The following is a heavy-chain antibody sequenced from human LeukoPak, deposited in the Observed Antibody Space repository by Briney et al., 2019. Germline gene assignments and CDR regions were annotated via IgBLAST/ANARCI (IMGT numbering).Heavy chain of an antibody. V-gene: IGHV3-7*01. D-gene: IGHD2-21*01. CDR3: ATGPSFCAPDCYYYFAY. CDR1: GFTFDDYA. CDR2: IKPDESEK. Sequence: PVGSLRLSCAASGFTFDDYAMHWVRQAPGKGLEWVANIKPDESEKSYVDSVKGRFTISRDNAKNSLYLQMNSLRAEDTALYYCATGPSFCAPDCYYYFAYWGQGTLVTVSS. J-gene: IGHJ4*02.